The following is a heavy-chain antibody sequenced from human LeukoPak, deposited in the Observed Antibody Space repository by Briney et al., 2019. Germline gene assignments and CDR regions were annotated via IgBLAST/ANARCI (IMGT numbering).Heavy chain of an antibody. V-gene: IGHV1-46*01. Sequence: ASVKVSCKASGYTFTSYYMRWVRQAPGQGLEWMGIINPSGGSTSYAQKFQGRVTMTRDMSTSTVYMELSSLRSEDTAVYYCARARRYCSGGSCWEYFDYWGQGTLVTVSS. CDR2: INPSGGST. CDR1: GYTFTSYY. J-gene: IGHJ4*02. D-gene: IGHD2-15*01. CDR3: ARARRYCSGGSCWEYFDY.